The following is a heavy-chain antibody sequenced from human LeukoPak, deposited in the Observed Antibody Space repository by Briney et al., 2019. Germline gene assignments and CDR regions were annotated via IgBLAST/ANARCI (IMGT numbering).Heavy chain of an antibody. CDR2: ISSSGSTI. Sequence: PGGSLRLSCAASGFTFSDYYMSWIRQAPGKGLEWVSYISSSGSTIYYADSVKGRFTISRDNAKNSLYLQMNSLRHEDTAAYYCARGKLMGYSSAWDETRIDYWGQGTLVTVSS. J-gene: IGHJ4*02. D-gene: IGHD6-19*01. V-gene: IGHV3-11*04. CDR3: ARGKLMGYSSAWDETRIDY. CDR1: GFTFSDYY.